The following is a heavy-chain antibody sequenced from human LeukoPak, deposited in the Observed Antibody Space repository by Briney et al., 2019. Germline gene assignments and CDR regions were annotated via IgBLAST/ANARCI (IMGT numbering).Heavy chain of an antibody. J-gene: IGHJ5*02. D-gene: IGHD3-3*01. CDR2: INPNSGGT. CDR1: GYTFTGYY. V-gene: IGHV1-2*06. CDR3: ARDRNDFWSGYYNWFDP. Sequence: GASVKVSCKASGYTFTGYYMHWVRQAPGQGLEWMGRINPNSGGTNYAQKFQGRVTMTRDTSISTAYMELNRLRSDDTAVYYCARDRNDFWSGYYNWFDPWGQGTLVTVPS.